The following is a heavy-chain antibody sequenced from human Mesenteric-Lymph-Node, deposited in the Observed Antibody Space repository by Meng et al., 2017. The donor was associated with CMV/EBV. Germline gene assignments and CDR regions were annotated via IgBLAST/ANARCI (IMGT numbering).Heavy chain of an antibody. V-gene: IGHV3-23*01. CDR3: AKWMSGSYYTDYFDY. D-gene: IGHD1-26*01. CDR1: GFAFSNYA. Sequence: GGSLRLSCAASGFAFSNYAMAWVRQAPGKGLEWVSRISGTGDSTYYADSVKGRFTISRDNSKNTVYLQMSGLRAEDTAVYYCAKWMSGSYYTDYFDYWGQETLVTVSS. J-gene: IGHJ4*02. CDR2: ISGTGDST.